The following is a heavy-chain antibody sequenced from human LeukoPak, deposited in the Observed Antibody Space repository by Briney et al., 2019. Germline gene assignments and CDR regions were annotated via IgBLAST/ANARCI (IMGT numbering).Heavy chain of an antibody. CDR3: ARDCCASGSHDY. D-gene: IGHD3-10*01. CDR1: GFPISNYW. J-gene: IGHJ4*02. Sequence: GGSLRLSCAASGFPISNYWMNWVRQAPGEGLEWVANINQDGSAEHYVDSVKGRFTISRDNTKNSLYLQMNTLRAEDTAVYYCARDCCASGSHDYWGQGALVTVSS. V-gene: IGHV3-7*04. CDR2: INQDGSAE.